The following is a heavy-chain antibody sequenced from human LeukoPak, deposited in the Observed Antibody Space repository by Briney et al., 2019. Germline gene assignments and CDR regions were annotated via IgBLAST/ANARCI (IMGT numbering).Heavy chain of an antibody. CDR3: VKEERVDWYYFDY. J-gene: IGHJ4*02. D-gene: IGHD3-9*01. CDR2: VNLNIGGT. Sequence: ASVKVSCKASRYTLTGYYMHSVRQSPGQGVEWMGRVNLNIGGTNHAQNFQGRVTMTRDTSIRTAYMELSRLTSDDTAVYYCVKEERVDWYYFDYWGQGPLVTVST. V-gene: IGHV1-2*06. CDR1: RYTLTGYY.